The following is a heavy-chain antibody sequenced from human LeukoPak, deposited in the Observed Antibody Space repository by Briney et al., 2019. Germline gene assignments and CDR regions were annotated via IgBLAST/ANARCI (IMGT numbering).Heavy chain of an antibody. Sequence: GGSLRLSCAASGFTFSSYAMSWVRQAPGKGLEWVANIKQDGSEKYYVDSVKGRFTISRDNAKNSLYLQMNSLRAEDTAVYYCARQFDDYGDYYYYMDVWGKGTTVTISS. CDR3: ARQFDDYGDYYYYMDV. CDR1: GFTFSSYA. V-gene: IGHV3-7*01. D-gene: IGHD4-17*01. J-gene: IGHJ6*03. CDR2: IKQDGSEK.